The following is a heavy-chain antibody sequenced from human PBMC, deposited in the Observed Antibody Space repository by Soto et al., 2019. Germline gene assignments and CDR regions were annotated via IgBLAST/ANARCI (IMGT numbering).Heavy chain of an antibody. CDR2: ISAGNDNT. J-gene: IGHJ6*02. CDR1: GYTFTTYP. CDR3: ARGVMVRGLNYYAMDV. D-gene: IGHD3-10*01. Sequence: GASVKVSCKASGYTFTTYPMHWVRQAPGQRLEWMGWISAGNDNTEYSQKFQGRVTITRDTSASTAHMELSSLRSEDTAVYYCARGVMVRGLNYYAMDVWGQGTTVPVSS. V-gene: IGHV1-3*01.